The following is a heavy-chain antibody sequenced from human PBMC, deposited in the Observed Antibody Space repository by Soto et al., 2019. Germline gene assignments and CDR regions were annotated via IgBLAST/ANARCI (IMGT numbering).Heavy chain of an antibody. D-gene: IGHD3-3*01. J-gene: IGHJ5*02. V-gene: IGHV3-7*05. CDR3: ARPRFLEWDNWFDP. CDR2: IKQDGSEK. Sequence: GGSLRLSCAASGFTFSSYWMSWVRQAPGKGLEWVANIKQDGSEKYYVDSVKGRFTISRDNAKNSLYLQMNSLRAEDTAVYYCARPRFLEWDNWFDPRGQGTLVTVSS. CDR1: GFTFSSYW.